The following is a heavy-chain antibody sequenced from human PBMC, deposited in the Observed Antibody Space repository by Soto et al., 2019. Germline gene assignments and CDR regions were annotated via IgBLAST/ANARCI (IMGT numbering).Heavy chain of an antibody. J-gene: IGHJ1*01. V-gene: IGHV1-69*12. Sequence: QVHLVQSGAEVTKPGSSVKVSCKASGGTFSSYAISWVRQAPGQGLEWMGGIIPIFGAANYAQKFQGRVTITADESTTTAYVELSSLRCEDTAVYYCAGGLDYYDSSGYPSLQQWGQGTLVTVSS. CDR3: AGGLDYYDSSGYPSLQQ. D-gene: IGHD3-22*01. CDR1: GGTFSSYA. CDR2: IIPIFGAA.